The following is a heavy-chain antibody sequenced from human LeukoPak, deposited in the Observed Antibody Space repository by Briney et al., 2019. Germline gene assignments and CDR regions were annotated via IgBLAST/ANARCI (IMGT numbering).Heavy chain of an antibody. CDR1: GGSISSGGYY. D-gene: IGHD3-22*01. J-gene: IGHJ4*02. CDR3: AGLVGRYSSGFYYYYFDY. CDR2: IYYSGST. V-gene: IGHV4-31*09. Sequence: PSETLSLTCTVSGGSISSGGYYWSWIRQHPGKGLEWIGYIYYSGSTYYNPSLKSRVTISIDKSKNQFFLNLSSVTAADTAVYYCAGLVGRYSSGFYYYYFDYWGQGTLVTVSS.